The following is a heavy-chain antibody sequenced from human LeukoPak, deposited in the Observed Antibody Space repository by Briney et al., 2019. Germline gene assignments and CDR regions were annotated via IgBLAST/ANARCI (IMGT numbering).Heavy chain of an antibody. CDR2: ISSNGGST. D-gene: IGHD3-22*01. V-gene: IGHV3-64*01. J-gene: IGHJ4*02. CDR1: GFTFSSYA. CDR3: ARSHSSGHLLDH. Sequence: GGSLRLSCAASGFTFSSYAMHWVRQAPGKGLVYVSAISSNGGSTYYANSVKGRFAISRDNSKNTLYLQMGSLRAEDMAVYYCARSHSSGHLLDHWGQGTLVTVSS.